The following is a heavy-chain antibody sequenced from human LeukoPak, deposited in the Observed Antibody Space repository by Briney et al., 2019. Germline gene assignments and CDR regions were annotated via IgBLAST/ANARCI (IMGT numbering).Heavy chain of an antibody. V-gene: IGHV4-30-2*01. CDR1: GGSISSGGYS. Sequence: PSQTLSLTCAVSGGSISSGGYSWSWIRQPPGKGLEWIGYIYHSGSTYYNPSLKSRVTISVDTSKNQFSLKLSSVTAADTAVYYCARGPYCSSTSCQRNYYYYGMDVWGQGTTVTVSS. CDR2: IYHSGST. J-gene: IGHJ6*02. D-gene: IGHD2-2*01. CDR3: ARGPYCSSTSCQRNYYYYGMDV.